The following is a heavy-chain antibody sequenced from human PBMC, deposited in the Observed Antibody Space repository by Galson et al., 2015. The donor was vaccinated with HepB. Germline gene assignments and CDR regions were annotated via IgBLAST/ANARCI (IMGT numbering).Heavy chain of an antibody. Sequence: QSGAEVKKPGESLKISCKGSGYSFTTYWIGWVRQMPGKGLEWMGIIYPGDSGTRYSPSFQGQVTISADKSITTAHLQWSSLKASDTAMYYCARHPMVRGVIVPPDYWGQGTLVTVSS. D-gene: IGHD3-10*01. CDR3: ARHPMVRGVIVPPDY. J-gene: IGHJ4*02. CDR2: IYPGDSGT. CDR1: GYSFTTYW. V-gene: IGHV5-51*01.